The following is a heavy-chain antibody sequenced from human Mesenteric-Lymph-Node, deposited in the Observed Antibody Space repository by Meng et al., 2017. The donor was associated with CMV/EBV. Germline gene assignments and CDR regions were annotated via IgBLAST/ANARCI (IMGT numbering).Heavy chain of an antibody. V-gene: IGHV4-34*01. CDR3: ARGSSYDILTGYFDY. Sequence: WGVGLCEPSETLSVTCAVYGGSFSGYYWNWIRQSPEKGLEWIGEINHSGSTTYNPSFTSRIIIPVDTSTNQISLNMSSVTAADTAVYYCARGSSYDILTGYFDYWGQGALVTVSS. CDR1: GGSFSGYY. CDR2: INHSGST. D-gene: IGHD3-9*01. J-gene: IGHJ4*02.